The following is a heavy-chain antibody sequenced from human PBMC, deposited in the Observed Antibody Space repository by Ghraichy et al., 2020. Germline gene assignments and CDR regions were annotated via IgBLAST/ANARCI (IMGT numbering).Heavy chain of an antibody. J-gene: IGHJ4*02. D-gene: IGHD2/OR15-2a*01. V-gene: IGHV3-23*01. CDR2: IGGSGYST. CDR3: AKEHPGSMEVFYFDS. Sequence: GGSLILSCAASGFTFNNYPMSWVRQAPGKGLEWVSGIGGSGYSTFYADSVKGRFTISRDNVLNTLFLQLNSLRAEDTAVYYCAKEHPGSMEVFYFDSWGQGTLVAVSS. CDR1: GFTFNNYP.